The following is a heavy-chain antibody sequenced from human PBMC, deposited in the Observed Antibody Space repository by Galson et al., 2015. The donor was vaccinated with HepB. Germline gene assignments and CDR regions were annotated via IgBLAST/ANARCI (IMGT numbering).Heavy chain of an antibody. V-gene: IGHV3-30*03. CDR3: AREGSSGSGTYYPPYYYGLDV. Sequence: SLRLSCAASGFTFNSYGMHWVRQAPGKGLEWVAIISYDGSNKYYGDLVKGRFTISSDNSKHTLYLQMNSLRGDDTAVYYCAREGSSGSGTYYPPYYYGLDVWGQGTTVTVSS. J-gene: IGHJ6*02. CDR1: GFTFNSYG. CDR2: ISYDGSNK. D-gene: IGHD3-10*01.